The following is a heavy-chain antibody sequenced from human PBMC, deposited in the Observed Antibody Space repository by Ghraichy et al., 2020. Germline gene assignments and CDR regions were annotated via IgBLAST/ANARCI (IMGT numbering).Heavy chain of an antibody. CDR2: ISSSSSYT. CDR1: GFTFSDYY. Sequence: GGSLRLSCAASGFTFSDYYMSWIRQAPGKGLEWVSYISSSSSYTNYADSVKGRFTISRDNAKNSLYLQMNSLRAEDTAVYYCARDPFQVGSGETPSNYYYYYGMDVWGQGTTVTVSS. J-gene: IGHJ6*02. V-gene: IGHV3-11*06. CDR3: ARDPFQVGSGETPSNYYYYYGMDV. D-gene: IGHD3-10*01.